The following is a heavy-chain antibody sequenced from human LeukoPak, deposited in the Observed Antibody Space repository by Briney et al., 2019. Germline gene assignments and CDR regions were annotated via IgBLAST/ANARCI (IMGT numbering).Heavy chain of an antibody. D-gene: IGHD3-22*01. Sequence: SQTLSLTCTVSGDSISSGNYYWSWIRQPAGKGLEWIGRIWTDGAPSYRPSLKSRVTISLDASKNRFSLRLSSVTAADTAVYYCTRGRDSRGYQFMGFDSWGQGTLVTVSS. CDR2: IWTDGAP. CDR1: GDSISSGNYY. CDR3: TRGRDSRGYQFMGFDS. J-gene: IGHJ4*02. V-gene: IGHV4-61*02.